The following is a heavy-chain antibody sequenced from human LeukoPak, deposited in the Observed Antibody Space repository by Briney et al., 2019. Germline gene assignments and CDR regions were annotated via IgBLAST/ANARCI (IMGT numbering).Heavy chain of an antibody. CDR3: ARDFIKGHDYSNSDLFDY. J-gene: IGHJ4*02. CDR2: ICYSGST. V-gene: IGHV4-59*12. CDR1: GGSISSYY. D-gene: IGHD4-11*01. Sequence: SETLSLTCTVSGGSISSYYWSWIRQPPGRGLEWIGHICYSGSTNYNPSLKSRVTISVDTSKNQFSLKLSSVTAADTAVYYCARDFIKGHDYSNSDLFDYWGQGTLVTVSS.